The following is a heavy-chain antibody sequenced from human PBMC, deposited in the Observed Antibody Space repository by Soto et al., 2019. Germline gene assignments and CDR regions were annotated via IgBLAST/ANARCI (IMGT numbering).Heavy chain of an antibody. CDR3: ATGITRARAFDI. CDR1: GFTFSSYA. D-gene: IGHD3-10*01. J-gene: IGHJ3*02. V-gene: IGHV3-30-3*01. CDR2: ISYDGSNK. Sequence: GESLKISCAASGFTFSSYAMHWVRQAPGKGLEWVAVISYDGSNKYYADSVKGRFTISRDNSKNTLYLQMNSLRAEDTAVYYCATGITRARAFDIWGQGTMVTVSS.